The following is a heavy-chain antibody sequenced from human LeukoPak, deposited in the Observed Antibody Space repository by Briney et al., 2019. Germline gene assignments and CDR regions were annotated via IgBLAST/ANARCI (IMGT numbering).Heavy chain of an antibody. CDR2: IYYSGST. CDR3: ARLRGYSYGLGAFDI. Sequence: SETLSLTCTVSGGSISSYYWSWIRQPPGEGLEWIGYIYYSGSTNYNPSLKSRVTISVDTSKNQFSLKLSSVTAADTAVYYCARLRGYSYGLGAFDIWGQGTMVTVSS. V-gene: IGHV4-59*08. J-gene: IGHJ3*02. D-gene: IGHD5-18*01. CDR1: GGSISSYY.